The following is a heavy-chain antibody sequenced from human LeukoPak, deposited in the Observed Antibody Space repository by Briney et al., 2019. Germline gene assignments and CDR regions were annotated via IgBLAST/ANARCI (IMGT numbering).Heavy chain of an antibody. Sequence: GGSLRLSCAASGFTFSSYWMSWVRQAPGKGLEWVANIKPDEDEKYYVDSVKGRFTISRDNAKNSLYLQMNSPRAEDTAMYYCARDQTGQPWVYWGQGTLVTVSS. D-gene: IGHD3-16*01. J-gene: IGHJ4*02. CDR2: IKPDEDEK. CDR3: ARDQTGQPWVY. V-gene: IGHV3-7*04. CDR1: GFTFSSYW.